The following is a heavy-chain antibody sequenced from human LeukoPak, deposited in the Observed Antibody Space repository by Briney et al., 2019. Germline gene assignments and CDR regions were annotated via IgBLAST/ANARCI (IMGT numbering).Heavy chain of an antibody. CDR2: IYPGDSDT. Sequence: GESLKISCKGSGCSFTSYWIGWVRHVPGKGLEYMGIIYPGDSDTRYSPSFQGQVTISAGKSISTAYLQWSSLKASDTAMYYCATLVGYGSFFDYWGQGTLVTVSS. CDR3: ATLVGYGSFFDY. D-gene: IGHD3-10*01. J-gene: IGHJ4*02. V-gene: IGHV5-51*01. CDR1: GCSFTSYW.